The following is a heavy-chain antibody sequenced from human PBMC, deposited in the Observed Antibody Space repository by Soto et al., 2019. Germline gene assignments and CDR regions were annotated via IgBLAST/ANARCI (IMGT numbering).Heavy chain of an antibody. Sequence: EVQLLESGGGLVQPGGSLRLSCAASGFTFNSYAMTWVRQAPGKGLEWVSAISYSGDSTYYAASVKGRFTISRDNSKNTLHLHMSSLRAEDTAVYYCAKDARALALAAYYLDYWGQGTLVTVSS. CDR1: GFTFNSYA. V-gene: IGHV3-23*01. CDR3: AKDARALALAAYYLDY. J-gene: IGHJ4*02. D-gene: IGHD6-19*01. CDR2: ISYSGDST.